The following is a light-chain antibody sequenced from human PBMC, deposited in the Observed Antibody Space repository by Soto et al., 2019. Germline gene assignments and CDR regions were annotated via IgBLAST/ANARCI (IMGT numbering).Light chain of an antibody. CDR1: HSICDR. Sequence: EIRMTQSASTLSAYVGDGVNMXCRASHSICDRFAWYQQIKGKAPKPLIYKASSLESGVTSRFSGSGSGTEFNLTISILQPDDLATYECQQYLDYSTFGQGTKVDIK. CDR2: KAS. CDR3: QQYLDYST. V-gene: IGKV1-5*03. J-gene: IGKJ1*01.